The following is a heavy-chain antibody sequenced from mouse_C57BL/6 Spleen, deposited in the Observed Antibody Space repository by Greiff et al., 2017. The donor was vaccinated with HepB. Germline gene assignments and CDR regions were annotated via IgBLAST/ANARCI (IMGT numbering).Heavy chain of an antibody. CDR1: GYTFTSYW. Sequence: QVQLQQPGAELVKPGASVKLSCKASGYTFTSYWMHWVKQRPGQGLEWIGMIHPNSGSTNYNEKFKSKATLTVDKSSSTAYMQLSSLTSEDSAVYYCAREGLLRLNGYFDVWGTGTTVTVSS. CDR2: IHPNSGST. CDR3: AREGLLRLNGYFDV. J-gene: IGHJ1*03. D-gene: IGHD1-1*01. V-gene: IGHV1-64*01.